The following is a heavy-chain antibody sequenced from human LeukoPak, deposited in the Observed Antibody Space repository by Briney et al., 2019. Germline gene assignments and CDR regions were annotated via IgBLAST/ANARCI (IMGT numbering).Heavy chain of an antibody. CDR1: GYTFTGYY. Sequence: ASVKVSCKASGYTFTGYYMHRVRQAPGQGLEWMGWINPNSGGTNYAQNLQGRVTMTRDTSISTAYLDLRSLRSDDTAVYYCARVWRCANGVCPDVFESWGQGTLVTVSS. V-gene: IGHV1-2*02. CDR2: INPNSGGT. CDR3: ARVWRCANGVCPDVFES. J-gene: IGHJ4*02. D-gene: IGHD2-8*01.